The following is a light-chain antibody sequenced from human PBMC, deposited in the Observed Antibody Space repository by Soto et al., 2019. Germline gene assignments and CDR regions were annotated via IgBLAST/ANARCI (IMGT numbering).Light chain of an antibody. Sequence: QSVLTQPPSVSGAPGQRVTISCTGSSSNIGAGYDVHWYQQLPGTAPKLLIFGNNNRPSGVPDRFSGSKSGTLASLAITGLQAEDEADYYCQSYDSSLSGSMVVFGGGTKLTVL. CDR3: QSYDSSLSGSMVV. J-gene: IGLJ2*01. CDR1: SSNIGAGYD. CDR2: GNN. V-gene: IGLV1-40*01.